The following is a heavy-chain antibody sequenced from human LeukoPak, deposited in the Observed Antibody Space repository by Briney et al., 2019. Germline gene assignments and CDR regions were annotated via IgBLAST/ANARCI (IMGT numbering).Heavy chain of an antibody. CDR1: GFTFNNYA. V-gene: IGHV3-23*01. CDR2: ISGGGGST. Sequence: GGSLRLSCAASGFTFNNYAMSWVRQAPGKGLEWVSGISGGGGSTYYADSVKGRFTISRDNSKNTLCLQMSSLRAEDTAVYYCAKGSNYDYVWGSYRYTNWGQGTLVTVSS. J-gene: IGHJ4*02. CDR3: AKGSNYDYVWGSYRYTN. D-gene: IGHD3-16*02.